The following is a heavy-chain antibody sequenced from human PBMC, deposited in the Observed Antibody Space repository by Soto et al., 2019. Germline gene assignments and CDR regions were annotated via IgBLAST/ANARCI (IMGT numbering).Heavy chain of an antibody. V-gene: IGHV4-31*03. J-gene: IGHJ4*02. CDR1: GGSISSGGYY. D-gene: IGHD3-9*01. CDR2: IYYSGST. Sequence: QVQLQESGPGLVKPSQTLSLTCTVSGGSISSGGYYWSWIRQHPGKGLEWIGYIYYSGSTYYNPSLKSRVTISLDTSKNKSSLKLSSVTAADTAVYYCARDQGYDILTGFGYWGQGTLVTVSS. CDR3: ARDQGYDILTGFGY.